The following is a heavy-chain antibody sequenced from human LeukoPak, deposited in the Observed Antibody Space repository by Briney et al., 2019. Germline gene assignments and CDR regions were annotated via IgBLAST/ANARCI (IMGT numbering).Heavy chain of an antibody. D-gene: IGHD3-22*01. J-gene: IGHJ4*02. Sequence: ASVKVSCKASGYTFISYDINWVRQATGQGLEWMGGIIPIFGTANYAQKFQGRVTITADESTSTAYMELSSLRSEDTAVYYCARSKFFDDSSGYPLDYWGQGTLVTVSS. CDR1: GYTFISYD. CDR3: ARSKFFDDSSGYPLDY. V-gene: IGHV1-69*13. CDR2: IIPIFGTA.